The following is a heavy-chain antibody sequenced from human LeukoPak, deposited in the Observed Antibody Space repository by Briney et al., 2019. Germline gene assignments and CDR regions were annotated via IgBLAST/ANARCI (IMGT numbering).Heavy chain of an antibody. CDR2: IYHSGST. Sequence: PSETLSLTCTVSGYSINSGYFWGWIRQPPGKGLEWIGNIYHSGSTYYNPSLKSRVTISVDTSKNQFSLKLRSVTAADTAVYYCAVWELGTAFDIWGQGTMVTVSS. CDR3: AVWELGTAFDI. CDR1: GYSINSGYF. V-gene: IGHV4-38-2*02. D-gene: IGHD3-10*01. J-gene: IGHJ3*02.